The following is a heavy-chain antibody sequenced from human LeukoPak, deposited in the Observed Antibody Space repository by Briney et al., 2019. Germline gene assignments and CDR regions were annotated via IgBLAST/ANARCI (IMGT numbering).Heavy chain of an antibody. J-gene: IGHJ4*02. Sequence: SETLSLTCTVSGGSISNSDYYWGWIRQPPGKGLESIGSIYYSGSTYYNPSLKSRVTISVDTSKNQLSLNLSSVTAADTAVYYCASLPWGVRGVIIQDFDYWGQGTLVTVST. CDR2: IYYSGST. D-gene: IGHD3-10*01. CDR3: ASLPWGVRGVIIQDFDY. V-gene: IGHV4-39*07. CDR1: GGSISNSDYY.